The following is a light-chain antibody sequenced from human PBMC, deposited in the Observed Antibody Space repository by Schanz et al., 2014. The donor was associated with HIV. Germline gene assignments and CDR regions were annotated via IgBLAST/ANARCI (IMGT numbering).Light chain of an antibody. V-gene: IGLV2-8*01. CDR3: NSYSHXXTYV. J-gene: IGLJ1*01. Sequence: QSALTQPPSASGSPGQSVTISCTGTSSDVGAYNYVSWYQQHPGKAPKLMIYEVNKRTSGVPARFSGYKSGNTASLTISGLQPEDEADYYCNSYSHXXTYVFGSGTKVTVL. CDR1: SSDVGAYNY. CDR2: EVN.